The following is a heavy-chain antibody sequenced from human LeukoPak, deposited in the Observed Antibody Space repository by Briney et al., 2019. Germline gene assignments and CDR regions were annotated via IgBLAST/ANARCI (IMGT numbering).Heavy chain of an antibody. Sequence: GGSLRLSCAASGFTFSNAWMSWVRQAPGKGLEWVGRIKSKTDGGTTDYAAPVKGRFTISRDDSKNTLYLQMNSLKTEDTAVYYCTTAMVRGRRAFDIWGQGTMVTVSS. CDR1: GFTFSNAW. V-gene: IGHV3-15*01. D-gene: IGHD3-10*01. CDR2: IKSKTDGGTT. CDR3: TTAMVRGRRAFDI. J-gene: IGHJ3*02.